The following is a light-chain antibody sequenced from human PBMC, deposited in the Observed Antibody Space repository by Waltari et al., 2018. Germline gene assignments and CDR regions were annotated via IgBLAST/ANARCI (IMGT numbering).Light chain of an antibody. V-gene: IGKV4-1*01. CDR1: HSVLYTSSNKNY. J-gene: IGKJ4*01. Sequence: IGMTQSPDSMAGSLGGRATINCKSSHSVLYTSSNKNYLAWYQQRPGQPPKLLIRWASILEAGVTDRFSGSASGTDFTLTITSLQAEDVAVYYCQEYHSPQLTFGGGTKVETK. CDR2: WAS. CDR3: QEYHSPQLT.